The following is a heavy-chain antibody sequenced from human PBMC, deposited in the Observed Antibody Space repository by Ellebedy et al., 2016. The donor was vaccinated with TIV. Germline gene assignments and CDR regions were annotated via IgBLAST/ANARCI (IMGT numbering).Heavy chain of an antibody. D-gene: IGHD6-13*01. J-gene: IGHJ6*02. CDR1: RFTFSTYG. CDR3: AKDRLQLVGGYHYGMDV. CDR2: IRFDGNYT. V-gene: IGHV3-30*02. Sequence: PGGSLRLSCAASRFTFSTYGMHWVRQAPGKGLEWMAFIRFDGNYTDFADSVKGRLTISRDNSKNTLYLQMYSLRAEDTAVYYCAKDRLQLVGGYHYGMDVWGQGTTVTVSS.